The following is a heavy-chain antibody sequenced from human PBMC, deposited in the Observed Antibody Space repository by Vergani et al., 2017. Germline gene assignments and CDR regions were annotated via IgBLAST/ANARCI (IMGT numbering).Heavy chain of an antibody. CDR1: GFTFSSYA. Sequence: EVQLLESGGGLVKPGGSLRLSCAASGFTFSSYAMSWVRQAPGKGLEWVSAISGSGGSTYYADSVKGRFTISRDNSKNTLYLQMNSLRAEDTAVYYCAKAGLRDILTGYLIASDYWGQGTLVTVSS. D-gene: IGHD3-9*01. CDR3: AKAGLRDILTGYLIASDY. J-gene: IGHJ4*02. CDR2: ISGSGGST. V-gene: IGHV3-23*01.